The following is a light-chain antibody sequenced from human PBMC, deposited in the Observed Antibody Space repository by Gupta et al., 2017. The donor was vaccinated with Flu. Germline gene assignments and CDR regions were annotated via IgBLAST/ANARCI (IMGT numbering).Light chain of an antibody. CDR2: KAS. Sequence: DMQMTQSPSTLSASVGDRVTITCRAIQSISSWLAWYQQKPGKAPKILIQKASNLESGVPSRFTGSGSGTEFTLTISSLQPDDFAAYYCQQDSNSPLTFGGGTKVEIE. V-gene: IGKV1-5*03. J-gene: IGKJ4*01. CDR1: QSISSW. CDR3: QQDSNSPLT.